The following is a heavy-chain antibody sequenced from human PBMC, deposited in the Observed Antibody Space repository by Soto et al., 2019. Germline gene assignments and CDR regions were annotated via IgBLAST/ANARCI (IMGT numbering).Heavy chain of an antibody. V-gene: IGHV1-46*01. D-gene: IGHD2-15*01. CDR2: INPSGGGT. CDR3: ARGDYCSGGSCYFGYYHYYGMDV. CDR1: GYTFTSYY. J-gene: IGHJ6*02. Sequence: ASVKVSCKASGYTFTSYYMHWVRQAPGQGLEWMGIINPSGGGTSYAQKFQGRVTMTRDTSTSTVYMELSSLRSEDTAVYYCARGDYCSGGSCYFGYYHYYGMDVWGQGTTVTSP.